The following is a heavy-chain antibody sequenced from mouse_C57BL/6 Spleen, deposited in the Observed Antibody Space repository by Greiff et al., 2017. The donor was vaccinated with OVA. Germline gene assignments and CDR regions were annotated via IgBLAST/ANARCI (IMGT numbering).Heavy chain of an antibody. D-gene: IGHD2-3*01. V-gene: IGHV1-42*01. CDR3: ARYDGYLLAY. Sequence: EVQLQQSGPELVKPGASVKISCKASGYSFTGYYMNWVKQSPEKSLEWIGEINPSTGGTTYNQKFKAKATLTVDKSSSTAYMQLKSLTSEDSAVYYCARYDGYLLAYWGQGTLVTVSA. CDR1: GYSFTGYY. CDR2: INPSTGGT. J-gene: IGHJ3*01.